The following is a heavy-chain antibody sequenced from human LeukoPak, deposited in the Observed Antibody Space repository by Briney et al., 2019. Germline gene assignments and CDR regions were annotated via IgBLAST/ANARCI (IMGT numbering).Heavy chain of an antibody. J-gene: IGHJ5*02. CDR3: VACSGASCYGDRFDP. V-gene: IGHV3-23*01. Sequence: PEGSLRLSCAASGFTFASYAMTWVRQAPGKGLEWVSSTDGTTYYADSVRGRFTISRDNSKNTLFLQMNTLRAEDTALYYCVACSGASCYGDRFDPWGQGTLVTVSS. CDR1: GFTFASYA. CDR2: TDGTT. D-gene: IGHD2-2*01.